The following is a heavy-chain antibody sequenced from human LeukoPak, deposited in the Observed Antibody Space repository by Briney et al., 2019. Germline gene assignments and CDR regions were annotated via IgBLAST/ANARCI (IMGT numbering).Heavy chain of an antibody. V-gene: IGHV4-59*08. CDR2: IHYSGST. D-gene: IGHD2/OR15-2a*01. Sequence: SETLSLTCTVSGGPISSYYWSWIRQPPGKGLEWIGYIHYSGSTNYNPSLKSQVTISVDTSKNQFSLKLSSMTAADTAVYYCARSHRTTLVKYWGQGTLVAVSS. CDR1: GGPISSYY. CDR3: ARSHRTTLVKY. J-gene: IGHJ1*01.